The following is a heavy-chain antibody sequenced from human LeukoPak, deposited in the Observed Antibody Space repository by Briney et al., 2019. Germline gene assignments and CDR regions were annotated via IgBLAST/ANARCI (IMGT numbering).Heavy chain of an antibody. CDR1: GGSFSGYY. D-gene: IGHD3-10*01. V-gene: IGHV4-34*01. J-gene: IGHJ5*02. CDR2: INHSGST. CDR3: ARGRYYGSGSYLSWFDP. Sequence: SETLSLTCAVYGGSFSGYYWSWIRQPPGKGLEWIGEINHSGSTNYNPSLKSRVTISVDTSKNQFSLKLSSVTAADTAVYYCARGRYYGSGSYLSWFDPWGQGTLVTVSS.